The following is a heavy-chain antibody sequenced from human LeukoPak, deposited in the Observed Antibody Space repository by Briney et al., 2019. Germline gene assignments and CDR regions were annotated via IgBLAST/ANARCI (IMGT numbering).Heavy chain of an antibody. CDR3: ARENTAAAGILDY. D-gene: IGHD6-13*01. Sequence: SETLSLTCTVSGGSISSYYWSWIRQPPGKGLEWIGYIYYSGSTNYNPSLKSRVTISVDTSKNQFSLKLSSVTAADTAVYYCARENTAAAGILDYWGQGTLVTVSS. V-gene: IGHV4-59*01. J-gene: IGHJ4*02. CDR2: IYYSGST. CDR1: GGSISSYY.